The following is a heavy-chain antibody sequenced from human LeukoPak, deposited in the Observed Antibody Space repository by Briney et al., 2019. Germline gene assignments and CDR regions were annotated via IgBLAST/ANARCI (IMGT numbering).Heavy chain of an antibody. D-gene: IGHD2-8*01. Sequence: ASVKVSCKASGYTFTSYGISWVRQAPGQGLEWMGWISAYNGNTNYAQKLQGRVTMTTDTSTSTAYMELRSLRSDDTAVYYCARFGCKNGVCYRVAIDIWGQGTMVTVSS. CDR1: GYTFTSYG. J-gene: IGHJ3*02. CDR3: ARFGCKNGVCYRVAIDI. CDR2: ISAYNGNT. V-gene: IGHV1-18*01.